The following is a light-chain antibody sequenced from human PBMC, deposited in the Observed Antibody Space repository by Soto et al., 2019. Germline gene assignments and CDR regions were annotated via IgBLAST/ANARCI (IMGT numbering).Light chain of an antibody. Sequence: DIQLTQSPSFLSASVGDRITITCRASQGISNYLAWYQQKPGKAPELLVYSASTLQSGVPSRFSGGGSETEFSLTISGLQPEDVATYYCQNYNGAPYTFGPGTKVEIK. CDR1: QGISNY. CDR3: QNYNGAPYT. CDR2: SAS. V-gene: IGKV1-9*01. J-gene: IGKJ3*01.